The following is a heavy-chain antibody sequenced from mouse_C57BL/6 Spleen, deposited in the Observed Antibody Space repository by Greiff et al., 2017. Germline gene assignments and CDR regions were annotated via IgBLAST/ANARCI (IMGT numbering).Heavy chain of an antibody. D-gene: IGHD4-1*01. CDR2: IYPGDGDT. J-gene: IGHJ4*01. CDR3: ARCPGTDAMDY. Sequence: VQLQQSGAELVKPGASVKISCKASGYAFSSYWMNWVKQRPGKGLEWIGQIYPGDGDTNYNGKFKGKATLTADKSYSTAYMQLSSLTSEDSAVYFCARCPGTDAMDYWGQGTSVTVSS. V-gene: IGHV1-80*01. CDR1: GYAFSSYW.